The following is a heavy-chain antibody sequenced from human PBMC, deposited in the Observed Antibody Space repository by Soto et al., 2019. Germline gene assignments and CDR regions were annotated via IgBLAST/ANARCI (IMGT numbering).Heavy chain of an antibody. Sequence: EVQLVESGGGFVQPGGSLRLSCAASGFNFSAFWMHWVRQAPGKGPVWISRVHFDGSSTAYADSVRGRFTISRDNAKKTLYLQMESLRVEDTAIHYCTRDYYERGPGYYRDFGMDVWGQGTTVTVS. CDR3: TRDYYERGPGYYRDFGMDV. V-gene: IGHV3-74*01. CDR1: GFNFSAFW. D-gene: IGHD3-22*01. CDR2: VHFDGSST. J-gene: IGHJ6*02.